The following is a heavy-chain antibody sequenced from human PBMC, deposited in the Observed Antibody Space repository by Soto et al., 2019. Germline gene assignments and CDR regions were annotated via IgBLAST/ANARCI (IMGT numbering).Heavy chain of an antibody. J-gene: IGHJ4*02. D-gene: IGHD4-17*01. Sequence: SETLSLTCAVYGGSFSGYYWSWIRQPPGKGLEWIGEINHSGSTNYNPSLKSRVTISVDTSKNQFSLKLSSVTAADTAVYYCARITNNGDYVNYWGQGTLVTVSS. CDR2: INHSGST. CDR3: ARITNNGDYVNY. CDR1: GGSFSGYY. V-gene: IGHV4-34*01.